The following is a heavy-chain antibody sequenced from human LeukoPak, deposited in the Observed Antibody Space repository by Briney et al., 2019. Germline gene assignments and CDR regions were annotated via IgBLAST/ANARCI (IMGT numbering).Heavy chain of an antibody. V-gene: IGHV3-7*01. CDR1: GFTFSSYW. D-gene: IGHD6-13*01. Sequence: GGSLRLSCAVSGFTFSSYWMSWVRQAPGKGLEWVANIKQDGSEKYYVDSVKGRFTISRDNAENSLYLQMNTLRAEDTAVYYCARDRYITRSWGYDFDYWGQGTLVTVSS. CDR3: ARDRYITRSWGYDFDY. J-gene: IGHJ4*02. CDR2: IKQDGSEK.